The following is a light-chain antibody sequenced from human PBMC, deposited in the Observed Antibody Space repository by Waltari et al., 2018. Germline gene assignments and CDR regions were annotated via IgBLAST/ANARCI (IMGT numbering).Light chain of an antibody. J-gene: IGLJ2*01. Sequence: QSALTQPASVSGSPGQSITISCTGTSSDIGNYNLVSWYQRQSGKAPKLMIYEVTKRPSGVSDRFSGSKSGNTASLTISGLQAEDEADYCCCSYAGTTIYVLFGGGTKLTVL. CDR2: EVT. CDR3: CSYAGTTIYVL. V-gene: IGLV2-23*02. CDR1: SSDIGNYNL.